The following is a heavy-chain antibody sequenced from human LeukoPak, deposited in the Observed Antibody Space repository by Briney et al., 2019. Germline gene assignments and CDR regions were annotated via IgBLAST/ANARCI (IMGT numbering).Heavy chain of an antibody. CDR3: ARSIAARRSYYYYMDV. D-gene: IGHD6-6*01. J-gene: IGHJ6*03. CDR1: GFTFSSYW. V-gene: IGHV3-74*01. Sequence: GGSLRLSCAASGFTFSSYWMHWVRQAPGKGLVWVSRINTDGSSTSYADSVKGRFTISRDNAKNTLYLQMNSLRAEDTAVYYCARSIAARRSYYYYMDVWGKGTTVTVSS. CDR2: INTDGSST.